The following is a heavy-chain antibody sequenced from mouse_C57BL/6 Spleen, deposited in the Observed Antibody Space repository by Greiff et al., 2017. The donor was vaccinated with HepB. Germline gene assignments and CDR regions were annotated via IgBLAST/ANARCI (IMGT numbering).Heavy chain of an antibody. Sequence: QVQLQQPGAELVKPGASVKLSCKASGYTFTSYWMHWVKQRPGQGLEWIGMIHPNSGSTKYNEKFKSKATLTVDKSSSTAYMQLSSLTSEDSAVYYCARGETIVTPFDYWGQGTTLTVSS. CDR1: GYTFTSYW. J-gene: IGHJ2*01. CDR3: ARGETIVTPFDY. CDR2: IHPNSGST. D-gene: IGHD2-5*01. V-gene: IGHV1-64*01.